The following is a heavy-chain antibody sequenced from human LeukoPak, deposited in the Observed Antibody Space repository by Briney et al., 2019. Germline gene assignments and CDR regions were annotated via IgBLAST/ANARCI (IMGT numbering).Heavy chain of an antibody. J-gene: IGHJ4*02. CDR2: ISSSSSYT. D-gene: IGHD6-19*01. Sequence: GGSLRLSCAASGFSFSSMNWVRQAPGKGLEWVSSISSSSSYTYYADSVKGRFTISRDNAKNSLYLQMNSLRAEDTAVYYCARFGMAGGTADYWGQGTLVTVSS. V-gene: IGHV3-21*01. CDR1: GFSFSS. CDR3: ARFGMAGGTADY.